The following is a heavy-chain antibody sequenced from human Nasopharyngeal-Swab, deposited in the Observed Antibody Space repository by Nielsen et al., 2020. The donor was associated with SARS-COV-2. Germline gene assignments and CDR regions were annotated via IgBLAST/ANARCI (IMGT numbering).Heavy chain of an antibody. V-gene: IGHV3-7*01. J-gene: IGHJ4*02. CDR3: ARATDTSTYGLYY. Sequence: GGSLRLSCVASGFTFRDYWMSWVRQAPAKGLEWVASIKQDGSEKNYVDSVKGRFTISRDNAKDSLYLQMSSLRAEDTAFYYCARATDTSTYGLYYWGQGTLVTVSS. D-gene: IGHD3-10*01. CDR2: IKQDGSEK. CDR1: GFTFRDYW.